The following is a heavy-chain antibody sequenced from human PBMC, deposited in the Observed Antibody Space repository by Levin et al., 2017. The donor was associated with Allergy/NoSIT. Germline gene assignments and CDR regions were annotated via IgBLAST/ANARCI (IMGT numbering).Heavy chain of an antibody. CDR2: ISGSGGST. CDR3: AKDHGVVPAAVRLFRGEFYCYGMDV. V-gene: IGHV3-23*01. CDR1: GFTFSTYA. D-gene: IGHD2-2*01. Sequence: PGGSLRLSCAASGFTFSTYAMNWVRQAPGKGLEWVSSISGSGGSTYYADSVKGRFTISRDNSKNTLYLQMNSLRAEDTAAYYCAKDHGVVPAAVRLFRGEFYCYGMDVWGQGTTVTVSS. J-gene: IGHJ6*02.